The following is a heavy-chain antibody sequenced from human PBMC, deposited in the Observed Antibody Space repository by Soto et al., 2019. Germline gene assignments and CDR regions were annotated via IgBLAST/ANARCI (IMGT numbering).Heavy chain of an antibody. V-gene: IGHV4-34*01. CDR1: GGSFSGYY. CDR3: ARGRDSSSWAKYYYYYYGMDV. Sequence: PAETLSLTCAVYGGSFSGYYWSWIRQPPGKGLEWIGEINHSGSTNYNPSLKSRVTISVDTSKNQFSLKLSSVTAADTAVYYCARGRDSSSWAKYYYYYYGMDVWGQGTTVTVSS. J-gene: IGHJ6*02. CDR2: INHSGST. D-gene: IGHD6-13*01.